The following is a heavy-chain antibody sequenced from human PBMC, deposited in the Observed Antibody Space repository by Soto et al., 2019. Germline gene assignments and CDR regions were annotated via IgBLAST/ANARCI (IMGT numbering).Heavy chain of an antibody. J-gene: IGHJ6*02. CDR3: ARELRFYYYGVDV. D-gene: IGHD4-17*01. V-gene: IGHV4-30-4*01. CDR2: IYYSGTT. CDR1: GGSISSADYY. Sequence: PSETLSLTCTVSGGSISSADYYWSWIRQSPGKGLEWIGYIYYSGTTYYNPSLMGRVTISVDTSKNQFSLRLYSVTAADTAVYYCARELRFYYYGVDVWGQGTTVTVSS.